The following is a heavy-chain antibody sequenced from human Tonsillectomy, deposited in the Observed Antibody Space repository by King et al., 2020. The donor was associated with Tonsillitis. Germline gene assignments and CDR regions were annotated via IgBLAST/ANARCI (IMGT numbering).Heavy chain of an antibody. CDR3: ARVWSSSYYGMDV. CDR2: INIDGSST. CDR1: GFTFSSYW. D-gene: IGHD6-13*01. Sequence: VQPVESGGGLVQPGGSLRLSCAASGFTFSSYWMHWVRQAPGKGLVWVSRINIDGSSTNYADSVKGRFTISRDNAKNTLYLQMNSLRAEDTAVYYCARVWSSSYYGMDVWGQGTTVTVSS. J-gene: IGHJ6*02. V-gene: IGHV3-74*01.